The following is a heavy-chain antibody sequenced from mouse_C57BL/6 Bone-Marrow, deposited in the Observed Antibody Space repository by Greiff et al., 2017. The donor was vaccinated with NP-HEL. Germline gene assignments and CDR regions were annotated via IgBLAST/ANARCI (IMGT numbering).Heavy chain of an antibody. Sequence: SGAELVRPGSSVKLSCKDSYFAFMASAMHWVKQRPGHGLEWIGSFTMYSDATEYSENFKGKATLTANTSSSTAYMELSSLTSEDSAVYYCAGGIYYDLEAFAYWGQGTLVTVSA. CDR2: FTMYSDAT. D-gene: IGHD2-4*01. CDR3: AGGIYYDLEAFAY. CDR1: YFAFMASA. V-gene: IGHV1-49*01. J-gene: IGHJ3*01.